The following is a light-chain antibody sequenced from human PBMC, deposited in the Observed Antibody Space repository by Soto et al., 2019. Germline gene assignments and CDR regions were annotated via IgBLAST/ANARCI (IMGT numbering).Light chain of an antibody. CDR2: AAF. Sequence: DIPMTQSPSSLSASVGDRVTITCRASQGISNYLAWYQQKQGKVPKLXIYAAFTLQSGVPSRFSGSRSGTDFTLTISSLQPEDVATYYCPKYTSATPTFGQGTRLE. J-gene: IGKJ5*01. V-gene: IGKV1-27*01. CDR1: QGISNY. CDR3: PKYTSATPT.